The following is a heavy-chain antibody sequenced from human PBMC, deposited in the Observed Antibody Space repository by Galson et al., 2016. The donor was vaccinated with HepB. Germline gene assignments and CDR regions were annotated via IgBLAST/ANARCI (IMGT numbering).Heavy chain of an antibody. J-gene: IGHJ2*01. CDR2: ISYDGSKK. D-gene: IGHD6-6*01. Sequence: SLRLSCAASGFTFRFYAIYWVRQAPGKGLEWVSVISYDGSKKYYADSVKDRFTISRDNSKNTLYLQMNSLRAEDTAVYYCARDPGGPSIAALPDRYFDLWGRGTLVTVSS. V-gene: IGHV3-30-3*01. CDR3: ARDPGGPSIAALPDRYFDL. CDR1: GFTFRFYA.